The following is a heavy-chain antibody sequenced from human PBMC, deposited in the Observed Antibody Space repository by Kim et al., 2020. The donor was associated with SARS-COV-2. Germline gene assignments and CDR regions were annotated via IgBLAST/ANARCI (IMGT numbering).Heavy chain of an antibody. J-gene: IGHJ4*02. V-gene: IGHV4-39*01. CDR3: ARLRSIYDYVWGSYRRVYYFDY. CDR2: IYYSGST. D-gene: IGHD3-16*02. Sequence: SETLSLTCTVSGGSISSSSYYWGWIRQPPGKGLEWIGSIYYSGSTYYNPSLKSRVTISVDTSKNQFSLKLSSVTAADTAVYYCARLRSIYDYVWGSYRRVYYFDYWGQGTLVTVSS. CDR1: GGSISSSSYY.